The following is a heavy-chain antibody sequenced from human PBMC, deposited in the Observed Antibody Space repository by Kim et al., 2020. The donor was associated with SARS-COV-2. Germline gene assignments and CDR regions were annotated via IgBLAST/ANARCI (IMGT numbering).Heavy chain of an antibody. CDR2: ISSSGSTI. CDR1: GFTFSDYY. J-gene: IGHJ6*02. D-gene: IGHD3-10*01. Sequence: GGSLRLSCAASGFTFSDYYMSWIRQAPGKGLEWVSYISSSGSTIYYADSVKGRFTISRDNAKNSLYLQMNSLRAEDTAVYYCARDSAYYGSGSWYYYYGMDVWGQGTTVTVSS. V-gene: IGHV3-11*01. CDR3: ARDSAYYGSGSWYYYYGMDV.